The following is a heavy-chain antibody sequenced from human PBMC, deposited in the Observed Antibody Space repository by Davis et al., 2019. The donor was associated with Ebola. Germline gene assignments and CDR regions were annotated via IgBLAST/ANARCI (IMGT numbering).Heavy chain of an antibody. D-gene: IGHD6-13*01. V-gene: IGHV4-59*01. Sequence: MPSETLSLTCTVSGGSISSYYWSWIRQPPGKGLEWIGYIYYSGSTNYNPSLKSRVTISVDTSKNQFSLKLSSVTAADTAVYYCARGRVAAAGISLYWYFDLWGRGTLVTVSS. CDR3: ARGRVAAAGISLYWYFDL. CDR1: GGSISSYY. CDR2: IYYSGST. J-gene: IGHJ2*01.